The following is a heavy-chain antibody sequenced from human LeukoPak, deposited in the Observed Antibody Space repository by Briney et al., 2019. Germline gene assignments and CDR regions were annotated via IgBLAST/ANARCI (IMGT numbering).Heavy chain of an antibody. D-gene: IGHD2-21*01. V-gene: IGHV3-23*01. CDR1: GFTFSSYA. CDR2: ISGSGGST. J-gene: IGHJ4*02. Sequence: GGSLRLSCAASGFTFSSYAMSWVRQAPGKGLGWVSAISGSGGSTYYADSVKGRFTISRDNSKNTLYLQMNSLRAEDTAVYYCAKISECDVVVIAIKYYFDYWGQGTLVTVSS. CDR3: AKISECDVVVIAIKYYFDY.